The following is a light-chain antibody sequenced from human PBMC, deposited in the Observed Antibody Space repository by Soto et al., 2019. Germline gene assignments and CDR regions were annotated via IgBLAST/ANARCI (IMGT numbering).Light chain of an antibody. J-gene: IGLJ2*01. CDR3: SSYTNSNSAVV. Sequence: QSALTQPASVSGSPGQSITISCTGTSSDVGGYNYVSWYQQHPGKAPKLMIYDATDRSSRISSRFSGSKSGNTASLTISGLQTEDEADYYCSSYTNSNSAVVFGGGTKLTVL. V-gene: IGLV2-14*01. CDR2: DAT. CDR1: SSDVGGYNY.